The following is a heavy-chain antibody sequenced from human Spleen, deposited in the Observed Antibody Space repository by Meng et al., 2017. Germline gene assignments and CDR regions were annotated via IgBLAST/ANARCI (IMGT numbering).Heavy chain of an antibody. V-gene: IGHV3-11*01. CDR1: GFTFSDYH. CDR2: ISSSGSII. Sequence: QAQLVESGGGLVKPGGSLRLSCAASGFTFSDYHMNWIRQAPGKGLEWISYISSSGSIIYSADSLKGRFTISRDNANNLLSLQMTSLRAEDTAIYYCAKDRRGRMEPRDYWGQGTLVTVSS. CDR3: AKDRRGRMEPRDY. D-gene: IGHD1-14*01. J-gene: IGHJ4*02.